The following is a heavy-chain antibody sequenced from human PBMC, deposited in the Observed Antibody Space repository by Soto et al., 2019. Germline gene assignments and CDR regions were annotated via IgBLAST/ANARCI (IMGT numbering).Heavy chain of an antibody. V-gene: IGHV1-46*01. CDR1: GYTFTSYY. CDR3: ARVWEPDAFDI. Sequence: ASVKVPCKASGYTFTSYYMHWVRQAPGQGLEWMGIINPSGGSTSYAQKFQGRVTMTRDTSTSTVYMELSSLRSEDTAVYYCARVWEPDAFDIWGQGTMVTVSS. CDR2: INPSGGST. D-gene: IGHD1-26*01. J-gene: IGHJ3*02.